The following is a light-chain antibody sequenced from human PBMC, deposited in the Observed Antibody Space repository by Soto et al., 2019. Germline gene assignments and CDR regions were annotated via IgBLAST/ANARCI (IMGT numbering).Light chain of an antibody. J-gene: IGKJ1*01. V-gene: IGKV3-20*01. CDR1: QSVSSSY. CDR2: GAS. Sequence: EIVLTQSPGTLSLSPGARAPLSCRASQSVSSSYLAWYQQKPGQAPRLLIYGASNRATGIPDRFSGSGSGTDFTLTISRLEPEDFAVYYCQQYDSSGTFGQGTKVDIK. CDR3: QQYDSSGT.